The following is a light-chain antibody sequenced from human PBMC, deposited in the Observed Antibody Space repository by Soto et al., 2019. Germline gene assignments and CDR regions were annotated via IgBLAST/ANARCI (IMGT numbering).Light chain of an antibody. V-gene: IGKV3D-20*02. CDR1: QSVSSSQ. CDR2: GAS. Sequence: EIVLTQSPGTLSLSPGEGATLSCRASQSVSSSQLAWYQQKPGQAPRLLIYGASSRATGIPDRFSGSGSGTDFTLTISSLEPEDIAVYYCQQRSNWRVTFGGGTKVDIK. CDR3: QQRSNWRVT. J-gene: IGKJ4*01.